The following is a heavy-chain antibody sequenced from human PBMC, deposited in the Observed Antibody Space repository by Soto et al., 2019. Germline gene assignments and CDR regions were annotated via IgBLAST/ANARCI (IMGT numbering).Heavy chain of an antibody. CDR1: GGSISGGGYS. CDR2: IYHSGST. D-gene: IGHD3-10*01. CDR3: ASLFRGDGYT. V-gene: IGHV4-30-2*01. Sequence: SETLSLTCAVSGGSISGGGYSWSWIRQPPGKGLEWIGYIYHSGSTYYNPSLKSRVTISVDRSKNQFSLKLSSVTAADTAVYYCASLFRGDGYTWGQGTLVTVSS. J-gene: IGHJ5*02.